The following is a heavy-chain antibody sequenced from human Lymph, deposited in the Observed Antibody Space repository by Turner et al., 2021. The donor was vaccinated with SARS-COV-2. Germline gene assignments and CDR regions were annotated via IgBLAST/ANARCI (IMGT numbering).Heavy chain of an antibody. V-gene: IGHV3-7*03. D-gene: IGHD3-3*01. J-gene: IGHJ6*02. Sequence: EVQLVESGGGLGQPGGSLRPSCAASGFTFSSYWMSWVRQAPGKGLEWVANIKQDGSEKYYVDSVKGRFTISRDNAKNALYLQMNSLRADDTAVYFCARVGVRFEWSDGYHYYYAMDVWGQGTTVTVSS. CDR3: ARVGVRFEWSDGYHYYYAMDV. CDR2: IKQDGSEK. CDR1: GFTFSSYW.